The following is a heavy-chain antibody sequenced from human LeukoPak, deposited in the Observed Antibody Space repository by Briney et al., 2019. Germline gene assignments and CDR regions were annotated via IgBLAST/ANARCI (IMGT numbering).Heavy chain of an antibody. Sequence: ASVKVSCKASGYTFTSYDISWVRQAPGQGLEWMGRISPYNGNTKYAQKLQGRVTMTTGTSTSTAYMELRSLRSDDTAVYYCARASTHRYNWKSGQLNDAFDIWGQGTMVTVSS. J-gene: IGHJ3*02. V-gene: IGHV1-18*01. CDR3: ARASTHRYNWKSGQLNDAFDI. CDR1: GYTFTSYD. D-gene: IGHD1-20*01. CDR2: ISPYNGNT.